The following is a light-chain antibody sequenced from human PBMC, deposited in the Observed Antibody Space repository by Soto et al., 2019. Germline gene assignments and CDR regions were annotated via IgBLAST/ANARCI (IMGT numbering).Light chain of an antibody. CDR1: SSDVGGYNY. V-gene: IGLV2-14*01. CDR3: SSYTSSSTLV. J-gene: IGLJ1*01. Sequence: QSALTRPASVSGSPGQSITISCTGTSSDVGGYNYVSWYQQHPAKAPKLMIYDVSNRPSGVSNRFSGSKSGNTASLTISGLQAEDEADYYCSSYTSSSTLVFGTGTKVTVL. CDR2: DVS.